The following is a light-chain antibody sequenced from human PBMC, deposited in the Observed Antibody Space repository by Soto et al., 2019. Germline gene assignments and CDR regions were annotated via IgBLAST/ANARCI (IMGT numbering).Light chain of an antibody. CDR3: SSSTSRGV. J-gene: IGLJ1*01. V-gene: IGLV2-14*01. Sequence: QSALTQPASVSGFPGQSITISCTGTSSDVGGLNYVSWYQQHPGKAPKLMIYEVSNRPSGVSNRFSGSKSGNTASLTISGLQAEDEADYYCSSSTSRGVFGTGTKLTVL. CDR2: EVS. CDR1: SSDVGGLNY.